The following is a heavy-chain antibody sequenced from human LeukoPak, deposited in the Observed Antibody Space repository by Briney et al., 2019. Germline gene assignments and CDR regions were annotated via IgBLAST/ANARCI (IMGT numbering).Heavy chain of an antibody. V-gene: IGHV5-51*01. CDR1: GYSFTSYW. J-gene: IGHJ4*02. CDR3: ARRDSSGWYYFDY. D-gene: IGHD6-19*01. CDR2: IYPGDSDT. Sequence: GESLQISCQGSGYSFTSYWIGWVRQMPGKGLEWMGIIYPGDSDTRYSPSFQGRVTISADKSISTAYLQWSSLKASDTAMYYCARRDSSGWYYFDYWGQGTLVTVSS.